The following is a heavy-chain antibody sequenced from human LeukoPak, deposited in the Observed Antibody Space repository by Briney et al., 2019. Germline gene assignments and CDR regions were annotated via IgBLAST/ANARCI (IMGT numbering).Heavy chain of an antibody. V-gene: IGHV3-53*01. CDR1: GFTVSSNY. J-gene: IGHJ4*02. D-gene: IGHD1-26*01. Sequence: TGGSLRLSCAASGFTVSSNYMSWVRQAPGKGLEWASVIYSGGSTYYADSVKGRFTISRDNSKNTLYLQMNSLRAEDTAVYYCARDLSGSYFYFDYWGQGTLVTVSS. CDR3: ARDLSGSYFYFDY. CDR2: IYSGGST.